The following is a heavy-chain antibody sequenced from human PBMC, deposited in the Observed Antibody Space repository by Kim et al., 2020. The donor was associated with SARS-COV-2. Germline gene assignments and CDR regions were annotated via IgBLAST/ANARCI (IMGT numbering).Heavy chain of an antibody. CDR1: GFSLSNARMG. CDR3: ARMVSDCGGDWYPNWFDP. CDR2: IFSNDEK. D-gene: IGHD2-21*02. Sequence: SGPTLVNPTETLTLTCTVSGFSLSNARMGVSWIRQPPGKALEWLAHIFSNDEKSYSTSLKSRLTISKDTSKSQVVLTMTNMDPVDTATYYCARMVSDCGGDWYPNWFDPWGQGTLVTVSS. J-gene: IGHJ5*02. V-gene: IGHV2-26*01.